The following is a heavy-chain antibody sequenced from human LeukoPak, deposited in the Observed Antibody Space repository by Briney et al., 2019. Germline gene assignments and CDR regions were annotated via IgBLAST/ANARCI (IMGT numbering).Heavy chain of an antibody. V-gene: IGHV4-59*01. CDR3: ARAVRELLPHPFDY. CDR2: IYSTGST. Sequence: SSETLSLTCTVSGDSISRYYWSWVRQYPGKGLEWIGNIYSTGSTNYNPSLKSRVTISVDTSKYQFFLQLSSVTAADTAMYYCARAVRELLPHPFDYWGQGSLVTVSS. CDR1: GDSISRYY. J-gene: IGHJ4*02. D-gene: IGHD1-7*01.